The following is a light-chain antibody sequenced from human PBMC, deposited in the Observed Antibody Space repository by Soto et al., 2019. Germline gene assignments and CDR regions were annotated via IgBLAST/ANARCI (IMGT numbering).Light chain of an antibody. V-gene: IGKV3-20*01. CDR1: QSVSSTS. Sequence: EIVLTQSPGTLSLSPGERAALSCRASQSVSSTSLAWYQQKPGQAPRLLIYDASSRATDIPDRFSGSGSGTELTLTLSRLEPADFGVYSWQDYGGSPPRYTFGQGNKLEIK. CDR2: DAS. CDR3: QDYGGSPPRYT. J-gene: IGKJ2*01.